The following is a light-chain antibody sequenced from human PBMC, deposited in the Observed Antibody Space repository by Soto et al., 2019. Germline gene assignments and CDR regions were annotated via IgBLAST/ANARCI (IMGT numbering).Light chain of an antibody. CDR2: GAS. V-gene: IGKV3-15*01. J-gene: IGKJ2*01. Sequence: EIVMTQSPATLSVSPGERATLSCRASQSVGSNLAWYQQKPGQAPRLLIYGASTRATGIPARFSGSGSGTEFTLTISSQQSEDFATYYCQQYNNRPPETFGQGTKLE. CDR3: QQYNNRPPET. CDR1: QSVGSN.